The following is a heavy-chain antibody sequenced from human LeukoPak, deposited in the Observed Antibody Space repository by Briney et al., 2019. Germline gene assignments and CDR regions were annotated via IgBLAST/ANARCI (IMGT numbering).Heavy chain of an antibody. CDR2: ISSNGGST. CDR3: AREGGSSWYFDY. D-gene: IGHD6-13*01. J-gene: IGHJ4*02. V-gene: IGHV3-64*01. Sequence: GGSLRLSCAASGFTFSSYAMHWVRQAPGKGLEYVSAISSNGGSTYYANSVKGRFTISRDNSKNTLYLQMGSLRAEDMAVYYCAREGGSSWYFDYWGQGTLVTVSS. CDR1: GFTFSSYA.